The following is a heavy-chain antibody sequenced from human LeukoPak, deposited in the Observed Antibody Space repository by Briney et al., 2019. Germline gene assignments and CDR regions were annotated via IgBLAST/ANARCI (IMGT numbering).Heavy chain of an antibody. CDR2: INPNSGGT. V-gene: IGHV1-2*04. CDR1: GYTFTSYG. Sequence: ASVTVSCKASGYTFTSYGISWVRQAPGQGLEWMGWINPNSGGTNYAQKFQGWVTMTRDTSISTAYMELSRLRSDDTAVYYCAREEDGMDVWGQGTTVTVSS. J-gene: IGHJ6*02. CDR3: AREEDGMDV.